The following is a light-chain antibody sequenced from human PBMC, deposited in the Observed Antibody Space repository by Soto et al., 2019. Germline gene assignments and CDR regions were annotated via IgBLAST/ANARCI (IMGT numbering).Light chain of an antibody. CDR3: QQRVNWLT. CDR2: DAS. V-gene: IGKV3-11*01. J-gene: IGKJ4*01. Sequence: EIVLTQSPAILSLSPGERATLSCRASQSVGTYLDWYQQKPGQAPRLLIYDASNRATGIPARFSGSGSGTDFTLTISSLEPEDFAVYYCQQRVNWLTFGGGTKVDIK. CDR1: QSVGTY.